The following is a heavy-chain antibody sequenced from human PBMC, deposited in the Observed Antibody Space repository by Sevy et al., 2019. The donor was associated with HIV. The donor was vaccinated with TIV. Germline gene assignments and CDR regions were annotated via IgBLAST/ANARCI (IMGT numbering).Heavy chain of an antibody. V-gene: IGHV3-23*01. CDR3: AKDQGRDLLGYFDY. J-gene: IGHJ4*02. D-gene: IGHD1-26*01. CDR2: INGSGGGT. Sequence: GGYLRLSCAASGFSFSTYAMSWVRQAPGKGLEWVSVINGSGGGTYYGDAVKGRFTISRDNSKNTLYLQMNSLRAEDTAVYYCAKDQGRDLLGYFDYWGQGTLVTVSS. CDR1: GFSFSTYA.